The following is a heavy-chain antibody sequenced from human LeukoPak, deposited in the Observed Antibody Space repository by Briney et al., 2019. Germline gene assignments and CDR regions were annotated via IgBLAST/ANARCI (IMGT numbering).Heavy chain of an antibody. V-gene: IGHV1-46*01. J-gene: IGHJ4*02. D-gene: IGHD3-22*01. CDR2: INPSGGST. CDR3: ARDSGRSDSSGLDDY. CDR1: GYTFTSYY. Sequence: ASVKVSCKASGYTFTSYYMHWVRQAPGQGLERMGIINPSGGSTSYAQKFQGRVTMTGATSTSTVYMELSSLRSEDTAVYYCARDSGRSDSSGLDDYWGQGTLVTVSS.